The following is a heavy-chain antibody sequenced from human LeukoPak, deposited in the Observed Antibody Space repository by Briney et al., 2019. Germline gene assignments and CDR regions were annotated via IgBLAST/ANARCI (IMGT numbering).Heavy chain of an antibody. CDR3: ARDREVVEDYYYYYMDV. CDR2: IYSSGRT. J-gene: IGHJ6*03. D-gene: IGHD2-15*01. V-gene: IGHV4-4*07. CDR1: GASISSYY. Sequence: SETLSLTCTVSGASISSYYWSWIRQPAGKGLEWIGRIYSSGRTNYNPSLKSRVTMSVDRSKNQFSLKLSSVTAADTAVYYCARDREVVEDYYYYYMDVWGKGTTVTVSS.